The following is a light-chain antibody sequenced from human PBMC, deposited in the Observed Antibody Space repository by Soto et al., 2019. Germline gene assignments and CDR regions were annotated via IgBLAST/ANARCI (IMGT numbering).Light chain of an antibody. Sequence: QSPGTLSLYPGERATLSCRASQSVSNNYLAWYQQKPGQAPRLLIYGASSRATGISDRFSGSGSGTDFTLTISRLEPEDFAVYYRQQYGSSPSFGGGTKVDIK. J-gene: IGKJ4*01. CDR2: GAS. V-gene: IGKV3-20*01. CDR3: QQYGSSPS. CDR1: QSVSNNY.